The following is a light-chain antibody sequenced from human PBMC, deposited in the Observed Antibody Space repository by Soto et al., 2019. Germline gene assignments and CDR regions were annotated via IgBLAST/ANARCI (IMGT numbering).Light chain of an antibody. J-gene: IGKJ2*01. Sequence: EIVLTLSPATLSLSPGERATLSCRASQSVSSNLAWYQQKPGQAPRLLIYDASTRAPGFPARFSGSGSGTEFTLTICSLQSEDFAVYYCHHYTSWPYTFGQGTKVDI. CDR1: QSVSSN. CDR2: DAS. CDR3: HHYTSWPYT. V-gene: IGKV3-15*01.